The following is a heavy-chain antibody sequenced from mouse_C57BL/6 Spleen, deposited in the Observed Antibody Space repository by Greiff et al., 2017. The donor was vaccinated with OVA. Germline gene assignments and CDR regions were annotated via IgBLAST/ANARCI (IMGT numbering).Heavy chain of an antibody. Sequence: QVQLQQPGAELVKPGASVQLSCKASGYTFTSYWMHWVKQRPGQGLEWLGMFPPHRGSTNYNEKFKSKATLTVDKSYSTAYMQLSSLTSEDAEVDYCARRNWDGGVAYWGQGTLVTGAA. CDR2: FPPHRGST. D-gene: IGHD4-1*01. J-gene: IGHJ3*01. CDR3: ARRNWDGGVAY. V-gene: IGHV1-64*01. CDR1: GYTFTSYW.